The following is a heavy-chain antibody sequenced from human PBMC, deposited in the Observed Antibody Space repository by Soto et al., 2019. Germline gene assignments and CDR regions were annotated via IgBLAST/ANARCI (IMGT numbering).Heavy chain of an antibody. Sequence: QVKLVQSGTEVKQPGASMKVSCKASGYSFATSGISWVRQAPGQGLEWIGWISAYNGNTNYDQKLQDKVTMTTDTSTSTAYLELRNLRSDDKAVYYCARAGQYYDSSGYANWGQGTLFTVSS. CDR1: GYSFATSG. V-gene: IGHV1-18*01. J-gene: IGHJ4*02. D-gene: IGHD3-22*01. CDR2: ISAYNGNT. CDR3: ARAGQYYDSSGYAN.